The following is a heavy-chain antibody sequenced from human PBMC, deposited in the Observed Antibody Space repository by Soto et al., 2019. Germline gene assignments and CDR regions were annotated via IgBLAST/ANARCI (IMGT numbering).Heavy chain of an antibody. CDR2: IYYSGST. D-gene: IGHD6-19*01. CDR1: GGSISSGGYY. CDR3: ARVRSIAVAGTTDY. V-gene: IGHV4-61*08. J-gene: IGHJ4*02. Sequence: SETLSLTCTVSGGSISSGGYYWSWIRQHPGKGLEWIGYIYYSGSTNYNPSLKSRVTISVDTSKNQFSLKLSSVTAADTAVYYCARVRSIAVAGTTDYWGQGTLVTVSS.